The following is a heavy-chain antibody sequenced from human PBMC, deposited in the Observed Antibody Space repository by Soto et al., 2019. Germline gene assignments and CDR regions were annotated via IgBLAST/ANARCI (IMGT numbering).Heavy chain of an antibody. V-gene: IGHV3-23*01. CDR1: GFTFGSYA. CDR3: AKESEPLVVSDSRVYGMDV. Sequence: GGSLRLSCVASGFTFGSYAMNWVRQAPGKGLEWVSVIGINDGSTYYAASVRGRFTITRDNTKDTVYLQMNSLRAEDTAVYYCAKESEPLVVSDSRVYGMDVWGQGTTVTVSS. J-gene: IGHJ6*02. D-gene: IGHD3-22*01. CDR2: IGINDGST.